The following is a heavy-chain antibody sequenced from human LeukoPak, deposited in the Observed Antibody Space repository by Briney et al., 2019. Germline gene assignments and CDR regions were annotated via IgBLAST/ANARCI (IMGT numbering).Heavy chain of an antibody. Sequence: ASVKVSCKASGYTFTGYYMHWVRQAPGQGLEWMGWVNPDSGGTHYAQNFQGRVTMTRETSITTAFMELSSPTSDDTAMYYCARTMSYHWRIDYWGQGTLVTVSS. CDR2: VNPDSGGT. J-gene: IGHJ4*02. V-gene: IGHV1-2*02. CDR1: GYTFTGYY. CDR3: ARTMSYHWRIDY. D-gene: IGHD3-16*02.